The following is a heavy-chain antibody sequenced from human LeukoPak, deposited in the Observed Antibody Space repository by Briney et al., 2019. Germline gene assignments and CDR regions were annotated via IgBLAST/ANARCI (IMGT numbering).Heavy chain of an antibody. Sequence: GGSLRLSCAASGFTFSDYYMSWIRQAPGKGLEWVSYIISSGSTIYYADSVKGRFTISRDNAKSSLYLQMNSLRAEDTAVYYCARALDIVVVPAVMGNYFDYWGQGTLVTVSS. CDR2: IISSGSTI. D-gene: IGHD2-2*03. V-gene: IGHV3-11*04. CDR1: GFTFSDYY. J-gene: IGHJ4*02. CDR3: ARALDIVVVPAVMGNYFDY.